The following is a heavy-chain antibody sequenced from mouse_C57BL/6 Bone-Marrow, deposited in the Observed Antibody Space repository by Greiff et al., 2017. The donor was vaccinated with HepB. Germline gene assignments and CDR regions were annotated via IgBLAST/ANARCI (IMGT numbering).Heavy chain of an antibody. J-gene: IGHJ4*01. CDR2: INYDGSST. D-gene: IGHD1-1*01. Sequence: EVKLVESEGGLVQPGSSMKLSCTASGFTFSDYYMAWVRQVPEKGLEWVANINYDGSSTYYLDSLKSRFIISRDNAKNILYLQMSSLKSEDTATYYCARQDYGSRVYAMDYWGQGTSVTVSS. CDR1: GFTFSDYY. V-gene: IGHV5-16*01. CDR3: ARQDYGSRVYAMDY.